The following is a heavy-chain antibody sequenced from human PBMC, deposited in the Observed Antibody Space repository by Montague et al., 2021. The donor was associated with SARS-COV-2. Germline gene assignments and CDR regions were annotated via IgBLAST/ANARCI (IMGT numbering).Heavy chain of an antibody. Sequence: SLRLSCAASGFTFSSYAMHWVRQAPGKGLEWVAVISYDGSNKYYADSVKGRFTISRDNSKNTLYLQMNSLRAEDTAVYYCARGYSGSYYSYFDYWGRGTLVTVSS. D-gene: IGHD1-26*01. V-gene: IGHV3-30*04. J-gene: IGHJ4*02. CDR2: ISYDGSNK. CDR1: GFTFSSYA. CDR3: ARGYSGSYYSYFDY.